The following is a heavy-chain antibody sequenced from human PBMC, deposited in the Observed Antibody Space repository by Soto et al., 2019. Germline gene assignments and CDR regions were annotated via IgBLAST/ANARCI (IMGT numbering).Heavy chain of an antibody. V-gene: IGHV4-4*08. CDR3: AKNWNWGSLVH. D-gene: IGHD7-27*01. J-gene: IGHJ4*02. CDR2: IYSGGST. Sequence: SETLSLTCPGSGGSINTDHWNLFRHFQGKGLEWIVFIYSGGSTNYNPSLKSRVTISVDTPKNQFSLKLSSVTAADTAVYYCAKNWNWGSLVHWGQGTLVTVSS. CDR1: GGSINTDH.